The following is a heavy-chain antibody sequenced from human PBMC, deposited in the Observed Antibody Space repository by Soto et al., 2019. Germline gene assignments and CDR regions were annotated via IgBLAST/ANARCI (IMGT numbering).Heavy chain of an antibody. D-gene: IGHD4-17*01. CDR1: GYTFTSYG. J-gene: IGHJ6*03. CDR3: ARAVTTHYYYYYMDV. V-gene: IGHV1-18*01. Sequence: ASVKVSCKASGYTFTSYGISWVRQAPGQGLEWMGWTSAYNGNTNYAQKLQGRVTMTTDTSTSTAYMELRSLRSDDTAVYYCARAVTTHYYYYYMDVWGKGTTVTVSS. CDR2: TSAYNGNT.